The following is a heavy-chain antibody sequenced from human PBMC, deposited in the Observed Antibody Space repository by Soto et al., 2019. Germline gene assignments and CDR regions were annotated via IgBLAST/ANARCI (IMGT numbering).Heavy chain of an antibody. CDR1: GYSITAGGYY. CDR3: ARMYSSGSGWFHP. Sequence: KPSETLSLTCFVSGYSITAGGYYWSWIRHHPGKGLKWIGSFYSSGSIIYNPSLRSRVSISGDTSSNQFSMSLTSVTAADTARYYCARMYSSGSGWFHPWGQGTLVTVSS. J-gene: IGHJ5*02. CDR2: FYSSGSI. V-gene: IGHV4-31*03. D-gene: IGHD6-19*01.